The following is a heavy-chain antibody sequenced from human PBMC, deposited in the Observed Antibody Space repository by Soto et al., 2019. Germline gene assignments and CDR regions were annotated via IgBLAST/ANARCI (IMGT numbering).Heavy chain of an antibody. D-gene: IGHD2-15*01. CDR2: IYPGDSDT. CDR1: GYSFTSYW. Sequence: RKISCKGSGYSFTSYWIGWVRQMPGKGLEWMGIIYPGDSDTRYSPSFQGQVTISADKSISTAYLQWSSLKASDTAMYYCATQRGYWSGGSCYAGFDPWGQGTLVTVSS. CDR3: ATQRGYWSGGSCYAGFDP. J-gene: IGHJ5*02. V-gene: IGHV5-51*01.